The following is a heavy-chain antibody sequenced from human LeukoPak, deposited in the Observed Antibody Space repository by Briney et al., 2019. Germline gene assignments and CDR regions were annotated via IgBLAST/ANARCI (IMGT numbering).Heavy chain of an antibody. Sequence: PGGSLRLSCAASGFTFSSYAMHWVRQAPGKGLEWVAVISYDGSNKYYADSVKGRFTISRDNAKNSLYLQMNSLRAEDTAVYYCVRDGGIAAAGTHHFDYWGQGTLVTVSS. V-gene: IGHV3-30-3*01. CDR3: VRDGGIAAAGTHHFDY. J-gene: IGHJ4*02. D-gene: IGHD6-13*01. CDR1: GFTFSSYA. CDR2: ISYDGSNK.